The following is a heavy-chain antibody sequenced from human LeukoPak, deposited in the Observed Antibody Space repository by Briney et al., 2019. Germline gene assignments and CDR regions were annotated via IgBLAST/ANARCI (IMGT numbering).Heavy chain of an antibody. CDR2: IWYDGSNK. J-gene: IGHJ4*02. D-gene: IGHD3-22*01. CDR3: AAYDSSGYYYAGWY. V-gene: IGHV3-33*08. CDR1: GFTFSVYA. Sequence: GRSLRLSCVASGFTFSVYAMHWVRQAPGKGLEWVAVIWYDGSNKYYADSVKGRFTISRDNSKNTLYLQMNSLRAEDTAVYYCAAYDSSGYYYAGWYWGQGTLVTVSS.